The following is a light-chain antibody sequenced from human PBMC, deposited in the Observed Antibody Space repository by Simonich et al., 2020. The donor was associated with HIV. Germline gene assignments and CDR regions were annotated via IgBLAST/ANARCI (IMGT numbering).Light chain of an antibody. Sequence: EIVMAQSPATLSVSPGERATLYCRASQSVSSNLAWYQQNPGQAPRLLIYGASTRATSIPARFSGSGSGTEFTLTISSLQSEDFAVYYCQQSYNWPRTFGQGTRVEIK. CDR1: QSVSSN. J-gene: IGKJ1*01. CDR2: GAS. V-gene: IGKV3-15*01. CDR3: QQSYNWPRT.